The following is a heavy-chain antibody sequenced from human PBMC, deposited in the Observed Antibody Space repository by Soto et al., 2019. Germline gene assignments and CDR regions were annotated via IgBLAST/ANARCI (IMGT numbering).Heavy chain of an antibody. V-gene: IGHV1-69*06. Sequence: QVQLVQSGAEVKKPGSSVKVSCKASGGTFSSYAISWVRQAPGQGLEWMGGIIPIFGTANYAQKCQGRVRITAEKSTSTAYMELSSLGSEDTAVCYCEVGATDETDAFDIWGQGTMVTVSS. J-gene: IGHJ3*02. D-gene: IGHD1-26*01. CDR2: IIPIFGTA. CDR3: EVGATDETDAFDI. CDR1: GGTFSSYA.